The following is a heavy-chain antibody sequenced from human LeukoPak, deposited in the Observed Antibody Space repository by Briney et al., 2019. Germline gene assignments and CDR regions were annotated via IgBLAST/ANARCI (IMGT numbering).Heavy chain of an antibody. CDR2: IYSGGST. CDR3: ARSSGPDAPDY. CDR1: GFTFSSYA. D-gene: IGHD7-27*01. Sequence: QPGGSLRLSCAASGFTFSSYAMSWVRQAPGKGLEWVSIIYSGGSTSYADSVKGRFTISRDNSKNTLYLQMNSLRAEDTAVYYCARSSGPDAPDYWGQGTLVTVSS. V-gene: IGHV3-53*01. J-gene: IGHJ4*02.